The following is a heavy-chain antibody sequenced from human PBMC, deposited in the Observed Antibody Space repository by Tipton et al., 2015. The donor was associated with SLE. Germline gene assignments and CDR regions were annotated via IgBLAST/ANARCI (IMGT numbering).Heavy chain of an antibody. CDR3: TISFVAAPFDL. D-gene: IGHD2-21*01. J-gene: IGHJ4*02. Sequence: SLRLSCAASGFTFRNYWMHWVRQAPGMGLVWVARINNDGTNTGYADSVKGRFTISRDNAKNTLYLQMNSLGAEDTALYYGTISFVAAPFDLWGQGTLVTGSS. CDR1: GFTFRNYW. CDR2: INNDGTNT. V-gene: IGHV3-74*01.